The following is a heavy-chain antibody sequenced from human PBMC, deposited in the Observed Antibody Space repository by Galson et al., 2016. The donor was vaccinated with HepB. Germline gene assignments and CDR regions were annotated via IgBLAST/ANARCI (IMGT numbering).Heavy chain of an antibody. J-gene: IGHJ6*02. V-gene: IGHV3-53*01. CDR3: ARDAGYYGMDV. CDR2: VYSGGST. Sequence: SLRLSCAASGFTVISNYMTWVRQAPGKGLERVSVVYSGGSTYYADSVKGRFTISRDNSKNTLYLQMNSLRAEDAAIYYCARDAGYYGMDVWGQGTTVTVSS. CDR1: GFTVISNY.